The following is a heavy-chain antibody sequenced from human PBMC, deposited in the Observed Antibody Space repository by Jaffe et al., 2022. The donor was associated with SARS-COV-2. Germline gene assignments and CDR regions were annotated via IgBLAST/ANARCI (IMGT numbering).Heavy chain of an antibody. CDR2: ISSSSSYI. CDR1: GFTFSSYS. CDR3: ARDGPHYGGPPDGRFDY. Sequence: EVQLVESGGGLVKPGGSLRLSCAASGFTFSSYSMNWVRQAPGKGLEWVSSISSSSSYIYYADSVKGRFTISRDNAKNSLYLQMNSLRAEDTAVYYCARDGPHYGGPPDGRFDYWGQGTLVTVSS. J-gene: IGHJ4*02. D-gene: IGHD4-17*01. V-gene: IGHV3-21*01.